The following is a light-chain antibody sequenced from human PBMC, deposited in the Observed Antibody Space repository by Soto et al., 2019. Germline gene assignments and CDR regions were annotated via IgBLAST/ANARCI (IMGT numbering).Light chain of an antibody. CDR1: QDITKS. V-gene: IGKV1-33*01. CDR3: QQYDSVPYT. J-gene: IGKJ2*01. CDR2: IAS. Sequence: DIQMTQSPSSVSASVGDRVTITCQATQDITKSLNWYQQKPGKAPKLLIYIASNLERGVPSRFSGSGSGTHFSLTIRSLQPEDFATYFCQQYDSVPYTFGQGTTVDIK.